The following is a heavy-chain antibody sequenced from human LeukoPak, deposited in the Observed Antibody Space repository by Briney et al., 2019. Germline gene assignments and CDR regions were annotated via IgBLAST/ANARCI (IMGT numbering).Heavy chain of an antibody. CDR2: ISGSGGST. D-gene: IGHD3-22*01. CDR1: GFTFSSYA. J-gene: IGHJ4*02. CDR3: AKGTKSDSSGYEFDY. Sequence: GGSLRLSCAASGFTFSSYAMSWVRQAPGKGLEWVSAISGSGGSTYYADSVKGRFTISRDNSKNTLYLQMNSLRAEDTAVYYCAKGTKSDSSGYEFDYWGQGTLVTVSS. V-gene: IGHV3-23*01.